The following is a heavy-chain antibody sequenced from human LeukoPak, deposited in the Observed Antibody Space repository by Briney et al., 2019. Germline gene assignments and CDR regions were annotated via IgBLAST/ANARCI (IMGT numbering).Heavy chain of an antibody. D-gene: IGHD5-18*01. V-gene: IGHV3-30*18. CDR1: GFTFSSYG. J-gene: IGHJ4*02. CDR2: ISYDGSNK. CDR3: AKDFNSYGLGDY. Sequence: SGGSLRLSCAASGFTFSSYGMHWVRQAPGKGLEWVAVISYDGSNKYYADSVKGRFTISRDNSKNTLYLQMNSLRAEDTAVYYCAKDFNSYGLGDYWGQGTLVTVSS.